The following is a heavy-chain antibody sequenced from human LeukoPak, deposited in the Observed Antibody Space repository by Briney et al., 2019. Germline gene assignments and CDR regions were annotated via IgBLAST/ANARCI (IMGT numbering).Heavy chain of an antibody. CDR3: ARDFSAFPYPEY. J-gene: IGHJ4*02. V-gene: IGHV4-59*01. D-gene: IGHD3-10*01. CDR2: TYYSGST. Sequence: SETLSLTCTVSGGSISSYYWSWIRQPPGKGLEWIGYTYYSGSTSYNPSLKSRVTISVDTSKNQFSLKLGSVTAADTPVYYCARDFSAFPYPEYWGQGTLVTVSS. CDR1: GGSISSYY.